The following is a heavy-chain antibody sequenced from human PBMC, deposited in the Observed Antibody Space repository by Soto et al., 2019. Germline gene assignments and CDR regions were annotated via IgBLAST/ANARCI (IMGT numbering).Heavy chain of an antibody. CDR2: IYYSGST. CDR3: ASQYSSSSGWFDP. J-gene: IGHJ5*02. D-gene: IGHD6-6*01. CDR1: GGSISSYY. V-gene: IGHV4-59*01. Sequence: SETLSLTCTVSGGSISSYYWSWIRQPPGEGLEWIGYIYYSGSTNYNPSLKSRVTISVDTSKNQFSLKLSSVTAADTAVYYCASQYSSSSGWFDPWGQGTLVTVSS.